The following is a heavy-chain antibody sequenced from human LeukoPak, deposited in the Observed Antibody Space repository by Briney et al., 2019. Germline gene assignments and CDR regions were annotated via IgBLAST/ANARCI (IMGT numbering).Heavy chain of an antibody. D-gene: IGHD6-13*01. CDR1: GGSFSGYY. CDR2: INHSGST. Sequence: SETLSLTCAVYGGSFSGYYWSWIRQPPGKGLEWIGEINHSGSTNYNPSLKSRVTISVDTSKNQFSLKLSSVTAADTAVYYCALGYSSSRYYFDYWGQGTLVTVSS. CDR3: ALGYSSSRYYFDY. V-gene: IGHV4-34*01. J-gene: IGHJ4*02.